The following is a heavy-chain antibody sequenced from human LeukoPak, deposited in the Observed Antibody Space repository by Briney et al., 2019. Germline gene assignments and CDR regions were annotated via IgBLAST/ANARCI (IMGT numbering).Heavy chain of an antibody. V-gene: IGHV3-48*01. J-gene: IGHJ6*03. Sequence: PGGSLRLSCAASGFTFSSYSMNWVRQAPGKGLEWVSYISSSSSTIYYADSVKGRFTISRDNAKNSLYLQMNSLRAEDTAAYYCARDWGRRYYYYYYYMDVWGKGTTVTVSS. D-gene: IGHD3-16*01. CDR1: GFTFSSYS. CDR2: ISSSSSTI. CDR3: ARDWGRRYYYYYYYMDV.